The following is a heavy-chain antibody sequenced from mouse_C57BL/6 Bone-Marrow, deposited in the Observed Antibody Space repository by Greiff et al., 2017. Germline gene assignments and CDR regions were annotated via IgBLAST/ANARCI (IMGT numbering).Heavy chain of an antibody. J-gene: IGHJ2*01. Sequence: VQLQQSGPELVKPGASVKISCKASGYSFTGYYMNWVKQSPEKSLEWIGEINPSTGGTTYNQKFKAKATLTVDQSSSTAYMQLKSLTSEDSAVYYCARGPYDYDGDFDYWGQGTTLTVSS. CDR1: GYSFTGYY. CDR3: ARGPYDYDGDFDY. D-gene: IGHD2-4*01. CDR2: INPSTGGT. V-gene: IGHV1-42*01.